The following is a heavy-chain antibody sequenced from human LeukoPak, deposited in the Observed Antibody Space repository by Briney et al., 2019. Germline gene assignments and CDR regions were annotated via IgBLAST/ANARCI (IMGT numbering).Heavy chain of an antibody. CDR1: GFTFSSYA. D-gene: IGHD5-24*01. J-gene: IGHJ4*02. CDR3: ARARYNYGCDY. Sequence: GGSLRLSCAASGFTFSSYAMHWVRQAPGKGLEWVAVISYDGSNKYYADSVKGRFTISRDNAKNSLYLQMNSLRAEDTAVYYCARARYNYGCDYWGQGTLVTVSS. V-gene: IGHV3-30-3*01. CDR2: ISYDGSNK.